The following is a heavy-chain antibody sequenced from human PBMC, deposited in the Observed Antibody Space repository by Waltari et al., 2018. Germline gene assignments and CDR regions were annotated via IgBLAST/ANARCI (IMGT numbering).Heavy chain of an antibody. Sequence: QVQLQESGPGLVKPSETLSLTCTVSGGSISSYYWSWIRQPPGKGLEWIGYIYYSGSTNYNPPRKSRVTISVDTSKNQFSLKLSSVTAADTAVYYCASAVRIAAAGTYYFDYWGQGTLVTVSS. CDR1: GGSISSYY. D-gene: IGHD6-13*01. CDR3: ASAVRIAAAGTYYFDY. J-gene: IGHJ4*02. V-gene: IGHV4-59*01. CDR2: IYYSGST.